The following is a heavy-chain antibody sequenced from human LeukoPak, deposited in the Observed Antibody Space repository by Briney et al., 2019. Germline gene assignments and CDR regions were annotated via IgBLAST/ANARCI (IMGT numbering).Heavy chain of an antibody. J-gene: IGHJ4*02. CDR3: AKDRWYSSSWPLYHLDY. Sequence: GGSLRLSCAASGFTFSSYAMSWVRQAPGKGLEWVSTISGSGGSTYYADSVKGRFTISRDNSKNTLYLQMNSLRAEDTAVYYCAKDRWYSSSWPLYHLDYWGQGTLVTVSS. D-gene: IGHD6-13*01. CDR2: ISGSGGST. CDR1: GFTFSSYA. V-gene: IGHV3-23*01.